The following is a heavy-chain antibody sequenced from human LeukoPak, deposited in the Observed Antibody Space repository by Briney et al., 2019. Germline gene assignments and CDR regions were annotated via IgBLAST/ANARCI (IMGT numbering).Heavy chain of an antibody. D-gene: IGHD3-3*01. CDR2: IYHSGST. CDR3: ARSYLPTYYDFWSGYYLTFDS. V-gene: IGHV4-38-2*01. Sequence: PSETLSLTCAVSGYSISSGYYWGWIRQPPGKGLEWIGSIYHSGSTYYNPSLKSRVTISVDTSKNQFSLKLSSVTAADTAVYYCARSYLPTYYDFWSGYYLTFDSWGQGTLVTVSS. J-gene: IGHJ4*02. CDR1: GYSISSGYY.